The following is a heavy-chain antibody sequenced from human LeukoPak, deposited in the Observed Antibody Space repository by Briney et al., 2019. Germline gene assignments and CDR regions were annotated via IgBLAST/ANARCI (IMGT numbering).Heavy chain of an antibody. V-gene: IGHV3-30-3*02. Sequence: GRSLRLSCAASGFTFSSYAMHWVRQAPGKGLEWVAVISYDGSNKYYADSVKGRFTISRDNSKNTLYLQMNSLRAEDTAVYYCAKSHYDILTGYSPLYYYYGMDVWGQGTTVTVSS. J-gene: IGHJ6*02. CDR3: AKSHYDILTGYSPLYYYYGMDV. CDR1: GFTFSSYA. CDR2: ISYDGSNK. D-gene: IGHD3-9*01.